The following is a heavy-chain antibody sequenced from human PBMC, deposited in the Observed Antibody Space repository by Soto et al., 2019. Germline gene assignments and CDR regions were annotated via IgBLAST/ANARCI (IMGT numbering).Heavy chain of an antibody. CDR2: VWSNGVNN. CDR3: VRERRPFDAFDI. V-gene: IGHV3-33*01. Sequence: QVQLLDSGGGVVQPGTSLRLSCAASGFSFSTYGMHWVRQAPGKGLEWVAVVWSNGVNNYYADSVRGRFTISRDNSNHSLYLQMNSLQAENTPVYYCVRERRPFDAFDIWGQGTMVTVYS. D-gene: IGHD6-6*01. J-gene: IGHJ3*02. CDR1: GFSFSTYG.